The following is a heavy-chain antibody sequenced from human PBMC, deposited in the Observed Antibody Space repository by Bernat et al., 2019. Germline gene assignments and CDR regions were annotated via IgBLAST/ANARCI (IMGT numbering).Heavy chain of an antibody. D-gene: IGHD3-10*01. CDR2: IWYDGSNK. J-gene: IGHJ4*02. Sequence: QVQLVESGGGVVQPGRSLRLSCAASGFTFSSYGMHWVRQAPGKGLEWVAVIWYDGSNKYYADSVKGRFTISRDNSKNTLYLQMNSLIAEDTAVYYCARDRQNYYGSGVRRYFDYWGQGTLVTVSS. CDR1: GFTFSSYG. V-gene: IGHV3-33*01. CDR3: ARDRQNYYGSGVRRYFDY.